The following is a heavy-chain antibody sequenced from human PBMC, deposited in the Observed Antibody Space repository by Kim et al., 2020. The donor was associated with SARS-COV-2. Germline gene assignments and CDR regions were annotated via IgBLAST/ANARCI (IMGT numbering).Heavy chain of an antibody. J-gene: IGHJ4*02. CDR3: TRGGGYYNQADV. Sequence: GGSLRLSCAASGFTFSSYEMNWVRQAPRKGLEWVAHISSSGSIIYYTDSVKGRFTISRDNSKNSLYLQMNSLRAEDTAVYYCTRGGGYYNQADVWGQGTL. V-gene: IGHV3-48*03. D-gene: IGHD3-9*01. CDR1: GFTFSSYE. CDR2: ISSSGSII.